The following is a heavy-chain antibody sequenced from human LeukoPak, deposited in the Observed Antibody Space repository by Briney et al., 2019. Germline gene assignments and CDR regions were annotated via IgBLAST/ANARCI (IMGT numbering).Heavy chain of an antibody. D-gene: IGHD2-15*01. CDR1: GYSFTSYW. Sequence: GESLKISCKGSGYSFTSYWIGWVRQMPGKGLEWMGIIYPGDSDTRYSPSFQGQVTTSADKSISTAYLQWSSLKASDTAMYYCASALLGYCSGGSCYDAFDIWGQGTMVTVSS. CDR3: ASALLGYCSGGSCYDAFDI. J-gene: IGHJ3*02. CDR2: IYPGDSDT. V-gene: IGHV5-51*01.